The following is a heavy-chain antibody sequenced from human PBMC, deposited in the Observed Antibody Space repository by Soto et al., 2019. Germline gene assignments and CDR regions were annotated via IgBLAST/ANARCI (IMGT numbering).Heavy chain of an antibody. D-gene: IGHD3-22*01. Sequence: SEALSLTCTVSGGSISSYYWSWIRQPPGKGLEWIGYIYYSGSTNYNPSLKSRVTISVDTSKNQFSLKLSSVTAADTAVYYCASTRMIVAHFDYWGQGTLVTVSS. V-gene: IGHV4-59*08. CDR1: GGSISSYY. CDR2: IYYSGST. CDR3: ASTRMIVAHFDY. J-gene: IGHJ4*02.